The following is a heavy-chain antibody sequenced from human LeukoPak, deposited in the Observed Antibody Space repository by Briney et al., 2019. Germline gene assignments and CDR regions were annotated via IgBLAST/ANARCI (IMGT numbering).Heavy chain of an antibody. CDR2: IYRSGST. CDR1: GYSISSGYY. Sequence: SQTLSLTCAVSGYSISSGYYWGWIRQPPGKGLEWIGSIYRSGSTYYNPSLKSRVTISVDTSKNQFSLKLSSVTAADTAVYYCAGDTYGMDVWGKGTTVTVSS. CDR3: AGDTYGMDV. D-gene: IGHD3-10*01. J-gene: IGHJ6*04. V-gene: IGHV4-38-2*01.